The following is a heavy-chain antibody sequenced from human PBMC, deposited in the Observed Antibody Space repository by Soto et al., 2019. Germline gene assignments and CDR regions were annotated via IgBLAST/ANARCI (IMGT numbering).Heavy chain of an antibody. CDR3: ACDQRSSNWYVREGFDV. D-gene: IGHD6-13*01. CDR2: IYPDDSDT. CDR1: GYNFSTYW. V-gene: IGHV5-51*01. Sequence: GESLKISCKASGYNFSTYWIGWVRQMPGKGLEWMGIIYPDDSDTRYNPSFEGHVTISVDKSISTVYLQWASLKASDTAMYYCACDQRSSNWYVREGFDVWGQGTVVTVSS. J-gene: IGHJ3*01.